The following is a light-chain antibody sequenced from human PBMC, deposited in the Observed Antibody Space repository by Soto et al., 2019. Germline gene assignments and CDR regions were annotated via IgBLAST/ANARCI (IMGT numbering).Light chain of an antibody. CDR1: SSDVGGYNY. J-gene: IGLJ1*01. V-gene: IGLV2-14*01. CDR3: SLYTSSSTLGV. CDR2: EVS. Sequence: QSALTQPASVSGSRGQSITISCTGTSSDVGGYNYVSWYQQHPGKAPKLMIYEVSNRPSGVSNRFSGSKSGNTASLTISGLQAEDEADYYCSLYTSSSTLGVFGTGTKVTVL.